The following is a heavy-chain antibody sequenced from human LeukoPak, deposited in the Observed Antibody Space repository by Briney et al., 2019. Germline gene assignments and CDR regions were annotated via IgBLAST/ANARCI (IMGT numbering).Heavy chain of an antibody. Sequence: SETLSLTCAVYGGSFSGYYCSWIRQPPGKGLEWIGEINHSGSTNYNPSLKSRVTISVDTSKNQFSLKLSSVTAADTAVYYCASLAGAFDAFDIWGQGTMVTVSS. J-gene: IGHJ3*02. CDR3: ASLAGAFDAFDI. CDR2: INHSGST. CDR1: GGSFSGYY. V-gene: IGHV4-34*01. D-gene: IGHD3-10*01.